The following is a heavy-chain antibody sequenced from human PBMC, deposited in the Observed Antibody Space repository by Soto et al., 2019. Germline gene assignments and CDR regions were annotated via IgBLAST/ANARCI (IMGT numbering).Heavy chain of an antibody. Sequence: PSETLSLTCTVSGGSVSSGSYYWSWIRQPPGKGLEWIGYIYYSGSTNYNPSLKSRVTISVDTSKNQFSLKLSSVTAADTAVYYCARGQGEAAQPWGQGTLVTVSS. CDR3: ARGQGEAAQP. J-gene: IGHJ5*02. CDR2: IYYSGST. CDR1: GGSVSSGSYY. D-gene: IGHD3-16*01. V-gene: IGHV4-61*01.